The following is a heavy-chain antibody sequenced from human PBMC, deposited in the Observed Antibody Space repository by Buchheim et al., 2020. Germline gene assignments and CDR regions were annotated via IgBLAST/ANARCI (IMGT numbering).Heavy chain of an antibody. CDR2: IRYDGSNK. CDR3: AKDLGDIVVVPAAQTAYYYYGMDV. D-gene: IGHD2-2*01. CDR1: GFTFSSYG. J-gene: IGHJ6*02. V-gene: IGHV3-30*02. Sequence: QVQLVESGGGVVQPGRSLRLSCAASGFTFSSYGMHWVRQAPGKGLEWVAFIRYDGSNKYYADSVKGRFTISRGNSKNTLYLQMNSLRAEDTAVYYCAKDLGDIVVVPAAQTAYYYYGMDVWGQGTT.